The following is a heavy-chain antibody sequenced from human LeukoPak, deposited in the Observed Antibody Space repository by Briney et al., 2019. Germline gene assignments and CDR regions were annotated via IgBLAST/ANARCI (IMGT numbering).Heavy chain of an antibody. Sequence: SVKVSCKASGDTFSSYAISWVRQAPGQGLEWMGGIIPMFGTANYAQKFQGRVTMTADESTSTAYMDLSSLRSEDTAVYYCARGGITMVRGVITPYYFDYWGQGTLVTVSS. CDR2: IIPMFGTA. D-gene: IGHD3-10*01. CDR1: GDTFSSYA. V-gene: IGHV1-69*13. CDR3: ARGGITMVRGVITPYYFDY. J-gene: IGHJ4*02.